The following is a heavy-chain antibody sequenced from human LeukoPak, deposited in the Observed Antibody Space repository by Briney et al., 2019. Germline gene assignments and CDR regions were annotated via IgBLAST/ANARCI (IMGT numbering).Heavy chain of an antibody. CDR3: ASAKAGYYDILTGYYI. J-gene: IGHJ4*02. CDR1: GGSFSGYY. CDR2: INHSGST. V-gene: IGHV4-34*01. D-gene: IGHD3-9*01. Sequence: SETLSLTCAVYGGSFSGYYWSWIRQPPGKGLEWIGEINHSGSTNYNPSLKSRATISVDTSKNQFSLKLSSVTAADTAVYYCASAKAGYYDILTGYYIWGQGTLVTVSS.